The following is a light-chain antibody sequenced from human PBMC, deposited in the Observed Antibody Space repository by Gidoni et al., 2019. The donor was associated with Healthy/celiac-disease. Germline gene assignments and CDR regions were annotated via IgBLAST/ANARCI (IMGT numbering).Light chain of an antibody. CDR2: GAS. CDR1: QSVSSN. J-gene: IGKJ2*01. V-gene: IGKV3-15*01. Sequence: EIVMTQSPATLSVSPGERATLSCRASQSVSSNLAWYQQKPGQAPRLLIYGASTRATGIPARCSGSGSGTEFTRTISSLQSEDFAVYYCQQYNNWPPGYTFSQGTKLEIK. CDR3: QQYNNWPPGYT.